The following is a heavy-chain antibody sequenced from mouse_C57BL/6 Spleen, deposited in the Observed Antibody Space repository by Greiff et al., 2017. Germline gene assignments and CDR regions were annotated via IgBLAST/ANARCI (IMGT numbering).Heavy chain of an antibody. D-gene: IGHD2-2*01. CDR3: ARENYGYERWYFGG. CDR2: ISDGGSYT. J-gene: IGHJ1*03. Sequence: EVQGVESGGGLVKPGGSLKLSCAASGFTFSSYAMSWVRQTPEKRLEWVATISDGGSYTYYPANVKGRFTISRDNATNNLYLQMSHLKSEDTAMYYCARENYGYERWYFGGWGTGTTVTVSA. CDR1: GFTFSSYA. V-gene: IGHV5-4*01.